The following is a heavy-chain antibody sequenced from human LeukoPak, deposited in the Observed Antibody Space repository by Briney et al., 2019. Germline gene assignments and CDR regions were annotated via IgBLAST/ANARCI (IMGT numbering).Heavy chain of an antibody. V-gene: IGHV3-23*01. CDR2: ISGSGGST. J-gene: IGHJ4*02. Sequence: GGSLRLSCAASGFTFSSYAMSWVRQAPGKGLEWVSAISGSGGSTYYADSVKGRFTISRDNSKNTLYLQMNSLRAEDTAVYYCAESPRYYYDSSGYSQYYFDYWGQGTLVTVSS. D-gene: IGHD3-22*01. CDR1: GFTFSSYA. CDR3: AESPRYYYDSSGYSQYYFDY.